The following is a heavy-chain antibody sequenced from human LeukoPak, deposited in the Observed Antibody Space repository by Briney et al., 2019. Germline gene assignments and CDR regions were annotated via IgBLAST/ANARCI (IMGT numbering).Heavy chain of an antibody. Sequence: SETLSLTCTVSGGSISSGDYYWSWIRQPPGKGLEWIGYIYYSGCTYYNPSLKSRVTISVDTSKNQFSLKLSSVTAADTAVYYCARDNYGDYANWFDPWGQGTLVTVSS. CDR3: ARDNYGDYANWFDP. J-gene: IGHJ5*02. CDR1: GGSISSGDYY. D-gene: IGHD4-17*01. CDR2: IYYSGCT. V-gene: IGHV4-30-4*01.